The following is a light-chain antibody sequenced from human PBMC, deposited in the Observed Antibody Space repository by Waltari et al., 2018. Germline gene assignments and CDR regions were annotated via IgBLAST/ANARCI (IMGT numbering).Light chain of an antibody. V-gene: IGKV2-28*01. CDR3: MQTLQTPYT. J-gene: IGKJ2*01. CDR2: LGS. Sequence: DIVMTQSPLSLPVTPGESASISCRSSQSLLHINTYKYLDCYLQKPGQPPPLLIYLGSHRASGVPDRFTGSGSGTDFTLRISRVEAEDIGVYYCMQTLQTPYTFGQGTKLDIK. CDR1: QSLLHINTYKY.